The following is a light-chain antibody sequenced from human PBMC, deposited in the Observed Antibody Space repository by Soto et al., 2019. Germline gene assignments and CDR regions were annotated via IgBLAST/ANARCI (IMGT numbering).Light chain of an antibody. Sequence: LVMTQSPATLSLSAGERATLSCRASQSVSSNLAWYQQKPGQAPRLLIYGASTRATGIPARFSGSGSGTEFTLTISSLKSEDFAVYYCQQYNNWTRTFGQGTKVDIK. CDR2: GAS. J-gene: IGKJ1*01. CDR3: QQYNNWTRT. CDR1: QSVSSN. V-gene: IGKV3-15*01.